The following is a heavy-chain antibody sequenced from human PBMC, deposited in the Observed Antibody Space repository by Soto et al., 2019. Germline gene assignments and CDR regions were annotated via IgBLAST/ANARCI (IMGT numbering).Heavy chain of an antibody. Sequence: GGSLRLSCAASGLTFSNYAMHWVRQAPDKGLEWVTMISHNVSIQFYADSVKGRFTISRDNSKDTLYLQMNRLTREDTAVYYCVGGCLLHWGQGTPVTVSS. CDR3: VGGCLLH. CDR1: GLTFSNYA. J-gene: IGHJ4*02. CDR2: ISHNVSIQ. V-gene: IGHV3-30*04.